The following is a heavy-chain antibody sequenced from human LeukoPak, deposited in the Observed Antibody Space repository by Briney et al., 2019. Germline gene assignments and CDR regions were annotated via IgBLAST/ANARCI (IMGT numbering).Heavy chain of an antibody. CDR2: INHSGST. CDR3: ATEYYDFWSGYSRTRFDP. V-gene: IGHV4-34*01. Sequence: SETLSLTCAVYGGSFSGYYWGWIRQPPGKGLERIGEINHSGSTNYNPSLKSRVTISVDTSKNQFSLKLSSVTAADTAVYYCATEYYDFWSGYSRTRFDPWGQGTLVTVSS. J-gene: IGHJ5*02. D-gene: IGHD3-3*01. CDR1: GGSFSGYY.